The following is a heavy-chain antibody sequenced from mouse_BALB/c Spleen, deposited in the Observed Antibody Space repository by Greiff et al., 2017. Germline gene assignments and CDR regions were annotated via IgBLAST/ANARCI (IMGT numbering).Heavy chain of an antibody. V-gene: IGHV5-6*01. CDR1: GFTFSSYA. CDR3: ARRGITTGPYYFDY. CDR2: ISSGGSYT. J-gene: IGHJ2*01. D-gene: IGHD2-4*01. Sequence: EVQLVESGGGLVKPGGSLKLSCAASGFTFSSYAMSWVRQTPEKRLEWVASISSGGSYTYYPDSVKGRFTISRDNAKNTLYLQMNSLKSEDTAMYYCARRGITTGPYYFDYWGQGTTLTVSS.